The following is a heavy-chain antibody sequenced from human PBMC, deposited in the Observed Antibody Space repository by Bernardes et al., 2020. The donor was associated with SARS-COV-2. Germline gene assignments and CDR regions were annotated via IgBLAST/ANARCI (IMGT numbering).Heavy chain of an antibody. V-gene: IGHV4-30-4*01. J-gene: IGHJ4*02. CDR2: IYYSGTT. CDR3: ARDGVGTDH. Sequence: SETLSLTCTVSGGSISSGDYYWSWVRQPPGKGLEWIGYIYYSGTTYYNPSLRSRVTMSVDTSKNQFSLRLTSVTAADTAVYYCARDGVGTDHWGQGTLVTVSS. D-gene: IGHD2-8*01. CDR1: GGSISSGDYY.